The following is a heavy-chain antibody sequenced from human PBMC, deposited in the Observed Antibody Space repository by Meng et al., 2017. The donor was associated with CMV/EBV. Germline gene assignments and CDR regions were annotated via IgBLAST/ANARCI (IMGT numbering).Heavy chain of an antibody. CDR3: ARGGPTYYDFWSGYYPYGMDV. CDR1: GFTFSNYA. J-gene: IGHJ6*02. V-gene: IGHV3-21*01. Sequence: GESLKISCAASGFTFSNYAMSWVRQAPGKGLEWVSSISSSSSYIYYADSVKGRFTISRDNAKNSLYLQMNSLRAKDTAVYYCARGGPTYYDFWSGYYPYGMDVWGQGTTVTVSS. D-gene: IGHD3-3*01. CDR2: ISSSSSYI.